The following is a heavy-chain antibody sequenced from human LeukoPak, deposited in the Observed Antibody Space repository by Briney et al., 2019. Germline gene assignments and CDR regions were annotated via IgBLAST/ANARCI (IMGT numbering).Heavy chain of an antibody. J-gene: IGHJ3*02. CDR2: INPNSGGT. CDR3: ARGHQFFDI. V-gene: IGHV1-2*02. Sequence: GASVKVSCKASGYIFTGYYMHWVRQAPGQGLEWMGWINPNSGGTNYAQKIQGRVTMTRDTSINTAYMELSRLTSDDTAVYYCARGHQFFDIWGQGTMVTVSS. D-gene: IGHD2-2*01. CDR1: GYIFTGYY.